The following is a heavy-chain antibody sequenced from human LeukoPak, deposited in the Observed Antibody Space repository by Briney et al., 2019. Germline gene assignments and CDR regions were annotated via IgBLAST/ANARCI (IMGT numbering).Heavy chain of an antibody. Sequence: ASVKVSCKASGYTFISYYIHWVRQAPGQGLEWMGIINPSGGSTTYAQKFQGRVTMTRDTSTSTVYMELSSLRSEDTAVYYCARAPYYDSSGSQFDYWGQGTLVTVSS. D-gene: IGHD3-22*01. CDR3: ARAPYYDSSGSQFDY. CDR1: GYTFISYY. V-gene: IGHV1-46*01. CDR2: INPSGGST. J-gene: IGHJ4*02.